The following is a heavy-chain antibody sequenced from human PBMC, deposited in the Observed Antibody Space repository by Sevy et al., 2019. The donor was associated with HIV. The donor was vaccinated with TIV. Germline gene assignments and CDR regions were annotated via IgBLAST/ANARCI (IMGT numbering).Heavy chain of an antibody. CDR2: IKQDGSEK. D-gene: IGHD6-6*01. CDR1: GFAFSSYW. Sequence: GGSLRLSCAASGFAFSSYWMSWVRQAPGKGLEWVANIKQDGSEKYYVDSVKGRFTISRDNAKNSLYLQMNSLRAEDTAVYYCARGGRRSSSSVLAAFDYWGQGTLVTVSS. V-gene: IGHV3-7*03. J-gene: IGHJ4*02. CDR3: ARGGRRSSSSVLAAFDY.